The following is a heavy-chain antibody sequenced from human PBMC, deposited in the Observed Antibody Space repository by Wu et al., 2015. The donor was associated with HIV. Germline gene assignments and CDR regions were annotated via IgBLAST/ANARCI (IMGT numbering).Heavy chain of an antibody. CDR3: ARVSVRRRDCSGGSCRVSILDAFNV. Sequence: QVQLVQSGAEVKKPGASIRVSCKASGGVFRSHAISWVRQAPGQGLEWMGRIIAIFGTANYEQKFQGRVTMTTDESSTTAYMDLTGLRSDDTAVYYCARVSVRRRDCSGGSCRVSILDAFNVWGQGTMVTVSS. CDR1: GGVFRSHA. D-gene: IGHD2-15*01. CDR2: IIAIFGTA. J-gene: IGHJ3*01. V-gene: IGHV1-69*05.